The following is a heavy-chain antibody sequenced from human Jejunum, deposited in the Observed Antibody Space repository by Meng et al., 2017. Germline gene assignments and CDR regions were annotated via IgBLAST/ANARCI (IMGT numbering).Heavy chain of an antibody. CDR2: ISGTGVSK. V-gene: IGHV3-23*01. Sequence: GGSLRLSCTGSGFNFNNYPMSWVRQAPGMGLEWVSTISGTGVSKYYADSVKGRFTISRDNSKNTVYLQMNSLGAEDMAKYYCAKDTELSSRIGLFDYWGQGMLVTVSS. CDR3: AKDTELSSRIGLFDY. J-gene: IGHJ4*02. CDR1: GFNFNNYP. D-gene: IGHD2-15*01.